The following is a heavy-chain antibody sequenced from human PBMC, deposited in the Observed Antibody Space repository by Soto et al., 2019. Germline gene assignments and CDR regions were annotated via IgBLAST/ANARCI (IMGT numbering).Heavy chain of an antibody. CDR2: ISGSGGST. D-gene: IGHD3-10*01. CDR1: GFTFSSYA. CDR3: AKGDPYYYVSGHYGMDV. Sequence: EVQLLESGGGLVQPGGSLRLSCAASGFTFSSYAMSWVRQAPGKGLEWVSAISGSGGSTYYADSVKGRFTISRDNSTNTLYLQMNSLRAEDTAVYYCAKGDPYYYVSGHYGMDVWGQGTTVTVSS. J-gene: IGHJ6*02. V-gene: IGHV3-23*01.